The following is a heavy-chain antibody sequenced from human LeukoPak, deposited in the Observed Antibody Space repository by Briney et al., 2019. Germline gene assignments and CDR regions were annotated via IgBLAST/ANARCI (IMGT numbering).Heavy chain of an antibody. J-gene: IGHJ4*02. Sequence: ASVKVSCKASGGTFSSYTISWVRQAPGQGLEWMGRIIPILGIANYAQKFQGRVTITADKSTSTAYMELSSLRSEDTAVYYCASTSGSSGWYSPPDYWGQGTLVTVSS. CDR3: ASTSGSSGWYSPPDY. V-gene: IGHV1-69*02. CDR1: GGTFSSYT. CDR2: IIPILGIA. D-gene: IGHD6-19*01.